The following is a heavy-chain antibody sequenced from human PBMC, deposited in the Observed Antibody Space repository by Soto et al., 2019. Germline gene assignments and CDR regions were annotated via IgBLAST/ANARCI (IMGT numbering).Heavy chain of an antibody. V-gene: IGHV1-58*01. Sequence: SVKVSCKASGFTFTSSAVQWVRQARGQRLEWIGWIVVGSGNTNYAQKFQERVTITRDMSTSTAYMELSRVRPEETGVYYCAAAGGAAAGRGGDYYYYGMDVWGQGTTVTVSS. CDR1: GFTFTSSA. J-gene: IGHJ6*02. CDR2: IVVGSGNT. CDR3: AAAGGAAAGRGGDYYYYGMDV. D-gene: IGHD6-13*01.